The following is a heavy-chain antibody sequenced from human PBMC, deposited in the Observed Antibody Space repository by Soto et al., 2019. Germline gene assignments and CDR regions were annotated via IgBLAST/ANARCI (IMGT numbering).Heavy chain of an antibody. V-gene: IGHV2-5*02. CDR2: IYRDDDK. CDR3: IQSRCGGDCLQSYASYYYYGMDV. D-gene: IGHD2-21*02. J-gene: IGHJ6*02. CDR1: AFSLSTGGVG. Sequence: SGPTLVNPTQTLTLTCTFSAFSLSTGGVGVGWIRQPPGKALEWLALIYRDDDKRYSPSLRSRLTITKDTSKNQVVLTMTNMDPVDTATYYCIQSRCGGDCLQSYASYYYYGMDVWGQGTTVTV.